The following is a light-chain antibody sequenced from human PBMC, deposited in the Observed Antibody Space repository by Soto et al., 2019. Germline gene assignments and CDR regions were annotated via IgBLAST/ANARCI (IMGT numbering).Light chain of an antibody. Sequence: EIVLTQSPATLSLSPGERATLSCRASQSVSSYLAWYQQKPGQAPRLLIYDASNRATGIPARFSGSGSGTDFTLTISSLEPEDFAVYYCQQRGNWPPTFGPGTKVEIK. J-gene: IGKJ3*01. CDR2: DAS. CDR1: QSVSSY. V-gene: IGKV3-11*01. CDR3: QQRGNWPPT.